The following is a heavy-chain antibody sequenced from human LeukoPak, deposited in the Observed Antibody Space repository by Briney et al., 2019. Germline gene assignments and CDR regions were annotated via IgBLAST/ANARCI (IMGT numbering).Heavy chain of an antibody. CDR3: ARSDGDYAYFDY. D-gene: IGHD4-17*01. CDR1: GYTFTGYY. V-gene: IGHV1-2*02. CDR2: INPNSGGT. J-gene: IGHJ4*02. Sequence: ASVKVSCKASGYTFTGYYMHWVRQAPGQGLEWMGWINPNSGGTNYAQKFQGRVTMTRDTSISTAYMELSRLRSDDTAVYYCARSDGDYAYFDYWGQGTLVTVSP.